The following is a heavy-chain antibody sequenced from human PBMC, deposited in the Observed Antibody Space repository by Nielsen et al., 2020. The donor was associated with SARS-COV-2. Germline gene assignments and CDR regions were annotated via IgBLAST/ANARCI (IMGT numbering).Heavy chain of an antibody. CDR3: ARDSPSMAARRLYYFDY. Sequence: ETLSLTCRASGFSFSIYSMNWVRQAPGKGLEWVSYITSTSNTIYYADSVKGRFTISRDNADNSLYLQMDSLRDEDTAVYYCARDSPSMAARRLYYFDYWGQGTLVAVSS. D-gene: IGHD6-6*01. V-gene: IGHV3-48*02. CDR2: ITSTSNTI. CDR1: GFSFSIYS. J-gene: IGHJ4*02.